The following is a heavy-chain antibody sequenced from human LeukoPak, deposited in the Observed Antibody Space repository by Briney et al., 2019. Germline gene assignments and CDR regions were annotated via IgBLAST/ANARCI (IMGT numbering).Heavy chain of an antibody. CDR1: GFTFSSYW. D-gene: IGHD6-25*01. CDR3: ARAGYQYYYYYYGMDV. V-gene: IGHV3-74*01. Sequence: GGSLRLSCAACGFTFSSYWMHWLRQAPGKGLVWVSRYNSDGSSTSYADSVKGRFTISRDNAKNTLYLQMNSLRAEDTAVYYCARAGYQYYYYYYGMDVWGQGTTVTVSS. J-gene: IGHJ6*02. CDR2: YNSDGSST.